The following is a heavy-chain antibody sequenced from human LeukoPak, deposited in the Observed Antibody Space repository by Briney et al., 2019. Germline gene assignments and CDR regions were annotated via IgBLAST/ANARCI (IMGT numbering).Heavy chain of an antibody. V-gene: IGHV3-48*03. D-gene: IGHD3-9*01. CDR2: ISSSGSTI. CDR3: ARIRSALRYFRDAFDI. CDR1: GFTFSSYE. J-gene: IGHJ3*02. Sequence: PGGSLRLSCAASGFTFSSYEMNWVRQAPGKGLEWVSYISSSGSTIYYADSVKGRFTISRDNSKNTLYLQMNSLRAEDTAVYYCARIRSALRYFRDAFDIWGQGTMVTVSS.